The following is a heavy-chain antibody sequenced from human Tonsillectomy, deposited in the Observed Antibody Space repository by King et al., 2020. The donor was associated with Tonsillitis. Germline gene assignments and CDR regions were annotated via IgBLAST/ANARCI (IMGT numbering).Heavy chain of an antibody. V-gene: IGHV3-23*04. J-gene: IGHJ4*02. CDR1: GFTFSSYV. Sequence: VQLVESGGGLVQPGGSLRLSCAASGFTFSSYVMNWVRQAPGKGLEWVSAISGSGSSTFYADSVKGRFTISRDNSKDTLYLQVNSLRAEDTAVYYCARVTLRGGYCSSTSCYVVYWGQGTLVTVSS. D-gene: IGHD2-2*01. CDR2: ISGSGSST. CDR3: ARVTLRGGYCSSTSCYVVY.